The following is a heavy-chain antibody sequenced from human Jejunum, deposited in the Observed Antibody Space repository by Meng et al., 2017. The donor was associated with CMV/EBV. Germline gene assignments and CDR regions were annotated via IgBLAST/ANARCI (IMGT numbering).Heavy chain of an antibody. CDR3: ARDGEGHSQY. Sequence: RLSCAASGFTFTTSWMGWVRQPPGRGLEWVANIHPDGSEEYYVDSVKGRFSISRDNAQNSLYLQMNNLRAEDTAVYYCARDGEGHSQYWGQGSLVTVSS. CDR2: IHPDGSEE. D-gene: IGHD7-27*01. CDR1: GFTFTTSW. V-gene: IGHV3-7*01. J-gene: IGHJ4*02.